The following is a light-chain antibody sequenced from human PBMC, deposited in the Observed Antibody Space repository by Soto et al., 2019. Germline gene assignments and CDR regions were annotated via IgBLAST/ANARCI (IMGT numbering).Light chain of an antibody. V-gene: IGKV1-39*01. CDR2: AAS. Sequence: DIQMTQSPSSLSASVGDRVTITCRASQTISYYLHWYQQKPGKAPKLLIYAASSLQSGVPSRFNGSGSGTDFTLTISSLQPEDFATYYCQQSYTTPLYTFGQGTKLEIK. CDR3: QQSYTTPLYT. J-gene: IGKJ2*01. CDR1: QTISYY.